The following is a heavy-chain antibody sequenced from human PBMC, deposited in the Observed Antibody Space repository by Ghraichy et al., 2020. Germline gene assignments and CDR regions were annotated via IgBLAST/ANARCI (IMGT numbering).Heavy chain of an antibody. D-gene: IGHD3-10*01. CDR2: ISSTGDTK. V-gene: IGHV3-48*01. CDR1: GFSFSSQS. Sequence: GRSLRLTCEASGFSFSSQSMTWVRQAPGKGLEWVSYISSTGDTKKYADSVKGRFTISRDNAKNSLYLQMNSLRAEDTAVYYCVRGYRSGSYSWWGQGTLVTVSS. J-gene: IGHJ1*01. CDR3: VRGYRSGSYSW.